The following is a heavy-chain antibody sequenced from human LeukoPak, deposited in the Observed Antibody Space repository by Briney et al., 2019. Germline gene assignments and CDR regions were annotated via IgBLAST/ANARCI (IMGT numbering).Heavy chain of an antibody. Sequence: PSETLSLTCTVSGGSISSYYWNWIRQPPGKGLEWIGYIFYSGRTSYNPSLKSRVTLSVDTSKNWFSLRLTSVTAADTAVYYCARGQKYTSSYTVTELGSRYFDYWGQGTLVTVSS. CDR3: ARGQKYTSSYTVTELGSRYFDY. D-gene: IGHD5-18*01. CDR2: IFYSGRT. J-gene: IGHJ4*02. V-gene: IGHV4-59*01. CDR1: GGSISSYY.